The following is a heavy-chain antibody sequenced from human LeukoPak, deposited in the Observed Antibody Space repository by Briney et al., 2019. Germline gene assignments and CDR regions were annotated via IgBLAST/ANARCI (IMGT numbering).Heavy chain of an antibody. CDR1: GYTLTELS. V-gene: IGHV1-24*01. Sequence: GASVKVSCKVSGYTLTELSMHWVRQAPGKGLEWMGGFDPEDGETIYAQKFQGRVTMTEDTSTDTAYMELSSLRSEDTAVYYCATADPEYYDFWSGYWGQGTLVTVSS. J-gene: IGHJ4*02. CDR3: ATADPEYYDFWSGY. CDR2: FDPEDGET. D-gene: IGHD3-3*01.